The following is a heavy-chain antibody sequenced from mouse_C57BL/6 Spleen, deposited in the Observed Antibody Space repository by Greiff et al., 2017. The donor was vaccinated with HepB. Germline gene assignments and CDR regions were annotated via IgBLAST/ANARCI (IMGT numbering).Heavy chain of an antibody. CDR2: IHPNSGST. CDR3: ARSEGYSNRAWFAY. J-gene: IGHJ3*01. D-gene: IGHD2-5*01. CDR1: GYTFTSYW. V-gene: IGHV1-64*01. Sequence: QVQLQQPGAELVKPGASVKLSCKASGYTFTSYWMHWVKQRPGQGLEWIGMIHPNSGSTNYNEKFNSKATLTVDKSSSTAYMQLSSLTSEDSAVYYCARSEGYSNRAWFAYWGQGTLVTVSA.